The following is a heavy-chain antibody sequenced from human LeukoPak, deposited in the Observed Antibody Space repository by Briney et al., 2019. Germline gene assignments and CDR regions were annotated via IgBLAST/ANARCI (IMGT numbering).Heavy chain of an antibody. CDR2: FDPEDGET. J-gene: IGHJ4*02. V-gene: IGHV1-24*01. Sequence: ASVKVSCKVSGYTLTELSKHWVRQAPGKGLEWMGGFDPEDGETIYAQKFQGRVTMTEDTSTDTAYMELSSLRSEDTAVYYCATVNCSGGSCWEDYFDYWGQGTLVTVSS. CDR3: ATVNCSGGSCWEDYFDY. CDR1: GYTLTELS. D-gene: IGHD2-15*01.